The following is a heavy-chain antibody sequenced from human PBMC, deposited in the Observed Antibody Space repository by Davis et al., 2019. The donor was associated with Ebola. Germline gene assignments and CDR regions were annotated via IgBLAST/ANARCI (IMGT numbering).Heavy chain of an antibody. D-gene: IGHD2-15*01. CDR2: IYYSGST. V-gene: IGHV4-39*01. CDR3: ARHGLVVGFDP. J-gene: IGHJ5*02. Sequence: PSETLSLTCTVSGGSISSSSYYWGWIRQPPGKGLEWIGSIYYSGSTYYNPSLKSRVTISVDTSKNQFSLKLSSVTAADTAVYYCARHGLVVGFDPWGQGTLVTVSS. CDR1: GGSISSSSYY.